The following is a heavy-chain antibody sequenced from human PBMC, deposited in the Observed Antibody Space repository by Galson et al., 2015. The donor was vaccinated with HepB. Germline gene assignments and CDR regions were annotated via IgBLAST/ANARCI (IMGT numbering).Heavy chain of an antibody. CDR2: INWNSGII. CDR1: GLTFDDYA. D-gene: IGHD4-17*01. V-gene: IGHV3-9*01. Sequence: SLRLSCAASGLTFDDYAMYWVRQAPGKGLEWVSGINWNSGIIGYADSVKGRFTISRDNAKNSLYLQMNSLRAEDTALYYCAKVYGDYSNDAFDIWGQGTMVTVSS. CDR3: AKVYGDYSNDAFDI. J-gene: IGHJ3*02.